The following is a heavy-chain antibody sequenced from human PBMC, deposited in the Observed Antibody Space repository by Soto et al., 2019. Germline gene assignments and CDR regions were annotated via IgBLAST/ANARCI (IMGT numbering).Heavy chain of an antibody. Sequence: EVQLVESGGGLVQPGRSLRLSCAASGFTFDDYAMHWVRQAPGKGLEWVSGISWNSGSIGYADSVKGRFTISRDNAKNSLYLQMNSLRAEDTALYYCAKWRKGGYPDAFDIWGQGTMVTVSS. V-gene: IGHV3-9*01. CDR3: AKWRKGGYPDAFDI. CDR1: GFTFDDYA. CDR2: ISWNSGSI. D-gene: IGHD3-22*01. J-gene: IGHJ3*02.